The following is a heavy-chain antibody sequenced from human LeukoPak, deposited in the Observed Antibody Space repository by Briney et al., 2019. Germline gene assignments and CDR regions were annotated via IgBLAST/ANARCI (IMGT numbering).Heavy chain of an antibody. CDR3: ARGRYSGTTYYFDY. Sequence: GGSLRLSCAASGFTFSTSWMSWVRQVPGKGLEWVANIKKDGSETYYVDSVKGRFTISRDNAKNSLCLQMNSLRAEDTAMYYCARGRYSGTTYYFDYWGRGTLVTVSS. V-gene: IGHV3-7*03. CDR2: IKKDGSET. J-gene: IGHJ4*02. CDR1: GFTFSTSW. D-gene: IGHD5-12*01.